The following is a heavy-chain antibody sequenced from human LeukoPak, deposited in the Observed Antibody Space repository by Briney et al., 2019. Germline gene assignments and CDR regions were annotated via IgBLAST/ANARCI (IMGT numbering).Heavy chain of an antibody. CDR3: VCLSVSHNNYFDY. D-gene: IGHD5/OR15-5a*01. CDR1: GASIDTYY. CDR2: FSYSGST. V-gene: IGHV4-59*08. J-gene: IGHJ4*02. Sequence: PSETLSLTCTVSGASIDTYYWTWIRQPPGKGLEWIGDFSYSGSTSYSPSLKSRVTISVDTSKNQISLKLTSATAADTAFYYCVCLSVSHNNYFDYWGQGILVTVSS.